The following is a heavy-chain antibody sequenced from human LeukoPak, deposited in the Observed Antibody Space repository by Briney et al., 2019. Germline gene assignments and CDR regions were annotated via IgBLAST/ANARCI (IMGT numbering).Heavy chain of an antibody. Sequence: GGSLRLSCAASGFTFSNAWMSWVRQAPGKGLEWVGRIKSKTDGGTTDYAAPVKGRFTISRDDSKNTLYLQMNSLKTEDTAVYYCTTDPIVVVPAAMRRFDYWGQGTLVTASS. CDR2: IKSKTDGGTT. J-gene: IGHJ4*02. D-gene: IGHD2-2*01. CDR1: GFTFSNAW. V-gene: IGHV3-15*01. CDR3: TTDPIVVVPAAMRRFDY.